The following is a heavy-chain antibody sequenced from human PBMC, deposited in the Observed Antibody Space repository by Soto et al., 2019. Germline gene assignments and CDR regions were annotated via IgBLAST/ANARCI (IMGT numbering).Heavy chain of an antibody. CDR1: GYTFTGYY. J-gene: IGHJ3*02. Sequence: ASVKVSCKASGYTFTGYYMHLLRQAPGQGLEWMGWINPNSGGTNYAQKFQGWVTMTRDTSISTAYMELSRLRSDDTAVYYCARVMGSSGWFDAFDIWGQGTMVTVSS. CDR3: ARVMGSSGWFDAFDI. V-gene: IGHV1-2*04. CDR2: INPNSGGT. D-gene: IGHD6-19*01.